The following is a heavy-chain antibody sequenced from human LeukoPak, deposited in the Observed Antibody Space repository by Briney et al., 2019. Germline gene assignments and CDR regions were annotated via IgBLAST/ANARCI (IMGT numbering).Heavy chain of an antibody. CDR1: GGTFSSYA. Sequence: GASVKVSCKASGGTFSSYAISWVRQAPGQGLEWMGGIIPIFGTANYAQKFQGRVTITADKSTSTAYMELSSLRSEDTAVYYCARERGTLAVAGDAVDIWGQGTMVTVSS. CDR3: ARERGTLAVAGDAVDI. CDR2: IIPIFGTA. V-gene: IGHV1-69*06. D-gene: IGHD6-19*01. J-gene: IGHJ3*02.